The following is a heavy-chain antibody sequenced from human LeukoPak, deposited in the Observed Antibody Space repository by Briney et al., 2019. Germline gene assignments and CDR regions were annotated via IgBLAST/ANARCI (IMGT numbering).Heavy chain of an antibody. Sequence: SSETLSLTCTVSGGSISSYYWSWIRQPPGKGLEWIGYIYYSGSTNYNPSLKSRVTISVDTSKNQFSLKLSSVTAADTAVYYCARSERGTFDYWGQGTLVTVSS. D-gene: IGHD3/OR15-3a*01. J-gene: IGHJ4*02. CDR1: GGSISSYY. CDR2: IYYSGST. CDR3: ARSERGTFDY. V-gene: IGHV4-59*01.